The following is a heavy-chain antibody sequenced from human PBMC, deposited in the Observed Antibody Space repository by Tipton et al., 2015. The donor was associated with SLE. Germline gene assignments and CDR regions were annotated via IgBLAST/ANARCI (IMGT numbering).Heavy chain of an antibody. CDR3: ARENCGGGDCSFDY. CDR2: IYSSGST. Sequence: TLSLTCTVSGVSLRRDYWNWIRQPPGKGLEWVGYIYSSGSTDYNPSLKSRVTMSVDTSKNQFSLKLNSVTAADTAVYYCARENCGGGDCSFDYWGPGTLVTVSS. V-gene: IGHV4-59*01. D-gene: IGHD2-21*01. CDR1: GVSLRRDY. J-gene: IGHJ4*02.